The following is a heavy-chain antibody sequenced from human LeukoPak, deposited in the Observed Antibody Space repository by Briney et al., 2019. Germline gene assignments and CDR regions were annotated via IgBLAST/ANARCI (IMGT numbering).Heavy chain of an antibody. CDR3: ARGVAVTSFSD. CDR2: IYSDGTT. J-gene: IGHJ4*02. CDR1: GFTVSSDY. Sequence: GGSLRLSCAASGFTVSSDYMSWVRQAPGKGLEWVSLIYSDGTTYYADSVKGRFTISRDNSKNTLYLQMNSLRAEDTAVYYCARGVAVTSFSDWGQGTPVTVSS. D-gene: IGHD6-19*01. V-gene: IGHV3-53*01.